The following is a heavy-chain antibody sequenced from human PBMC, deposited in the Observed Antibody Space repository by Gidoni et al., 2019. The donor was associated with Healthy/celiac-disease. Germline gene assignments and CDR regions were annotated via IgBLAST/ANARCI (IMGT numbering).Heavy chain of an antibody. CDR3: ARGYDSSGYYYGFDY. D-gene: IGHD3-22*01. Sequence: QVQLQESGPGLVKPSQTLSLTCTVSGGSISSGSYYWSWIRQPAGKGLEWIGRIYTSGSTNYNPSLKSRVTISVDTSKNQFSLKLSSVTAADTAVYYCARGYDSSGYYYGFDYWGQGTLVTVSS. CDR1: GGSISSGSYY. J-gene: IGHJ4*02. CDR2: IYTSGST. V-gene: IGHV4-61*02.